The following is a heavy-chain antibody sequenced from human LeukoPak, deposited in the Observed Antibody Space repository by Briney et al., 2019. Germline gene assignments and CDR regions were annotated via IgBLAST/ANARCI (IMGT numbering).Heavy chain of an antibody. J-gene: IGHJ4*02. CDR3: ARPRPGSWSRIDY. CDR2: IYYSGST. D-gene: IGHD6-13*01. V-gene: IGHV4-59*08. Sequence: KASETLSLTCTVSGGSISSYYWSWIRQPPGKGLEWIGYIYYSGSTNYNPSLKSRVTISVDTSKNQFSLKLSSVTAADTAVYYCARPRPGSWSRIDYWGQGTLVSVSS. CDR1: GGSISSYY.